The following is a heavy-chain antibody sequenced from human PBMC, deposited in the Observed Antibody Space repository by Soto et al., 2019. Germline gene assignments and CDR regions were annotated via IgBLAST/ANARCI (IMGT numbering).Heavy chain of an antibody. Sequence: ASVKVSCKASGYTFTSYYMHWVRQAPGQGLEWMGIINPSGGSTSYEQKFQGRVIMTRDTSTSTVYMELSSLRSEDTAVYYCARSGPVLRFLEWLLYTNNWFDPWGQGTLVTVSS. V-gene: IGHV1-46*01. CDR3: ARSGPVLRFLEWLLYTNNWFDP. CDR1: GYTFTSYY. D-gene: IGHD3-3*01. J-gene: IGHJ5*02. CDR2: INPSGGST.